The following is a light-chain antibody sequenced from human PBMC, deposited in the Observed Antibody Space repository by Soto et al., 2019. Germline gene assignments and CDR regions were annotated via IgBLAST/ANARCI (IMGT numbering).Light chain of an antibody. CDR1: QSIRSY. CDR2: AAS. CDR3: QHSSNFHFT. V-gene: IGKV1-39*01. J-gene: IGKJ5*01. Sequence: IEMTQSPSSLSASVGDRVTITCRASQSIRSYLNCYQQTKGKAPNLLIYAASGLQSGVPPRFRGRGSRTDFTLPINSLQPEDFATYYCQHSSNFHFTFGQGTRLEIK.